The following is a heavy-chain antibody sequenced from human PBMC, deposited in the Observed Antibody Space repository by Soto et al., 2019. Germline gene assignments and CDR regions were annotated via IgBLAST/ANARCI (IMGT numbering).Heavy chain of an antibody. J-gene: IGHJ4*02. D-gene: IGHD2-2*01. CDR1: GFTFSSYA. CDR3: AKDDMAYQLLPPDYGDYDY. CDR2: ISGSGGST. Sequence: GGSLRLSCAASGFTFSSYAMSWVRQAPGKGLEWVSAISGSGGSTYYADSVKGRFTISRDNSKNTLYLQMNSLRAEDTAVYYCAKDDMAYQLLPPDYGDYDYWGQGTLVTVSS. V-gene: IGHV3-23*01.